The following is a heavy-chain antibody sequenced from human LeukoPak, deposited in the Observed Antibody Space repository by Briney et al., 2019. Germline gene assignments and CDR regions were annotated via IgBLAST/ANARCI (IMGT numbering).Heavy chain of an antibody. Sequence: SETLSLTCTVSGDSVNSATFYWAWIRQSPGKGLELIGYTYNRENTYYNPSLNSRVTISVDTSKNQFSLKLRSVTAADSAVYYCARDFWAATGAFEIWGQGASVTVSS. J-gene: IGHJ3*02. CDR1: GDSVNSATFY. CDR3: ARDFWAATGAFEI. V-gene: IGHV4-61*01. D-gene: IGHD3/OR15-3a*01. CDR2: TYNRENT.